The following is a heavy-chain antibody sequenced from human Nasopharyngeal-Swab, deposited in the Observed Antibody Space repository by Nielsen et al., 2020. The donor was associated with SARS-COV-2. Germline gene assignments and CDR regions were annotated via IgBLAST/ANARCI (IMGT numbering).Heavy chain of an antibody. D-gene: IGHD5-12*01. V-gene: IGHV3-43*01. CDR3: ARERGGGYGDY. CDR1: GFTFDAYT. J-gene: IGHJ4*02. Sequence: GGSLRLSCAASGFTFDAYTMHWVRQAPGKGLEWVSLINWDGGDTSYADSVRGRFTISRDNAKNSLYLQMNSLTAEDTAVYYCARERGGGYGDYWGQGTLVTVSS. CDR2: INWDGGDT.